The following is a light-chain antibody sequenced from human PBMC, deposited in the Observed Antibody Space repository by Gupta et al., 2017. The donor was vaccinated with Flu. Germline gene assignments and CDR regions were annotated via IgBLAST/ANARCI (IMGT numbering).Light chain of an antibody. CDR3: NSRDSSGNHSYV. V-gene: IGLV3-19*01. Sequence: SSELTQDPAVSVALGQTVRITCQGDSLRSYYASWYQQKPGQAPVLVIYGKNNRPSGIPDRFSGSSSGNTASLTIPGAQAEDEADYYCNSRDSSGNHSYVFGTGTKVTVL. J-gene: IGLJ1*01. CDR2: GKN. CDR1: SLRSYY.